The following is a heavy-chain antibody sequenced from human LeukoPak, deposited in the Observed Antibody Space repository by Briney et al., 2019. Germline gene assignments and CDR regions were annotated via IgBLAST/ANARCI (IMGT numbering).Heavy chain of an antibody. CDR3: ASDDISYYYDSSGPIKPSTGPH. D-gene: IGHD3-22*01. V-gene: IGHV1-69*13. CDR2: IIPIFGTA. CDR1: GGTFSSYA. Sequence: ASVKVSCKASGGTFSSYAISWVRQAPGQGLEWMGGIIPIFGTANYAQKFQGRVTITADESTSAAYMELSSLRSEDTAVYYCASDDISYYYDSSGPIKPSTGPHWGQGTLVTVSS. J-gene: IGHJ4*02.